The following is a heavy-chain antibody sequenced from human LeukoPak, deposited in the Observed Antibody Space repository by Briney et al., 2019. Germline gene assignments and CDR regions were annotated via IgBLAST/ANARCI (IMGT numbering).Heavy chain of an antibody. J-gene: IGHJ6*03. D-gene: IGHD5-24*01. V-gene: IGHV4-34*01. CDR1: GGSFSGYY. Sequence: SETLSLTCAVYGGSFSGYYWSWIRQPPGKGLEWIGEINHSGSTNYNPSLKSRVTISVDTSKNQFSLKLSSVTAADTAVYYCARTLEMATITYYYYYYYMDVWGKGITVTVSS. CDR2: INHSGST. CDR3: ARTLEMATITYYYYYYYMDV.